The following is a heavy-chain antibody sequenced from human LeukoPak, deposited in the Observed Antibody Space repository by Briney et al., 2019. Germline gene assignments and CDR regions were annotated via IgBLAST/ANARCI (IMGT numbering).Heavy chain of an antibody. CDR1: GGSISSGSYY. J-gene: IGHJ3*02. D-gene: IGHD3-9*01. V-gene: IGHV4-61*02. CDR2: IYTSGST. Sequence: SETLSLTCTVSGGSISSGSYYWSWIRQPAGKGLEWIGRIYTSGSTNYNPSLKSRVTISVDTSKNQFSLKLSSVTAADTAVYYCARATRYDILTGYFLDDAFDIWGQGTMVTVSS. CDR3: ARATRYDILTGYFLDDAFDI.